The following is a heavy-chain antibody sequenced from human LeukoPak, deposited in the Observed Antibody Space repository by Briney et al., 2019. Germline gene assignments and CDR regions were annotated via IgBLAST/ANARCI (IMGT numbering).Heavy chain of an antibody. Sequence: PSETLSLTCTVSGGSISSYYWSWIRQPPGKGLEWIGYIYYSGSTNYNPSLKSRVTISVDTSKNQFSLKLSSVTAADTAVYYCAREAPSTLAYCGGDCSPDVFDIWGQGTMVTVSS. CDR3: AREAPSTLAYCGGDCSPDVFDI. J-gene: IGHJ3*02. D-gene: IGHD2-21*02. CDR1: GGSISSYY. V-gene: IGHV4-59*01. CDR2: IYYSGST.